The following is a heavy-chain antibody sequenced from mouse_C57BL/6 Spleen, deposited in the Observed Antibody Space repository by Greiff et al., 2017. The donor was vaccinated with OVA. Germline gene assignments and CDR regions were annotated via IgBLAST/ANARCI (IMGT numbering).Heavy chain of an antibody. V-gene: IGHV1-76*01. CDR3: ARGDGSSYDFDY. Sequence: QVQLQQSGAELVRPGASVKLSCKASGYTFTDYYINWVKQRPGQGLEWIARIYPGSGNTYYNEKFKGKATLTAEKSSSTAYMQLSSLTSEDSAVYFCARGDGSSYDFDYWGQGTTLTVSS. D-gene: IGHD1-1*01. J-gene: IGHJ2*01. CDR2: IYPGSGNT. CDR1: GYTFTDYY.